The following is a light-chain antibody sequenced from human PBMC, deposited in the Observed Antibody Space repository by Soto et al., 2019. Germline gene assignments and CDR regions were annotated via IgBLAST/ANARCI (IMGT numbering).Light chain of an antibody. J-gene: IGKJ1*01. CDR3: HSYNSIPRT. Sequence: DIQMAQSPSSLAASIGDRVNITCRASQGISDYLAWYQQRPGNAPNLLIYGASILQSGVPSRFSDSGSGTHFTLTISSLQPEDVATYYCHSYNSIPRTVGQGTTVEIK. CDR1: QGISDY. CDR2: GAS. V-gene: IGKV1-27*01.